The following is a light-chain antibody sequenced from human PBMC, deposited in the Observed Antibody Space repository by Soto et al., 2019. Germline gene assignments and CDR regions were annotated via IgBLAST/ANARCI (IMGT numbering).Light chain of an antibody. CDR2: EAT. Sequence: QSALTQPASVSGSPGQSITISCTGTSSDIGRYNLVSWYQQHPGKPPKLMIYEATKRPSGVSNRFSGSKSGNTASLTIPGLQAEDEADYYCSLYASTNTFMFGGGTKLTVL. J-gene: IGLJ3*02. CDR3: SLYASTNTFM. V-gene: IGLV2-23*02. CDR1: SSDIGRYNL.